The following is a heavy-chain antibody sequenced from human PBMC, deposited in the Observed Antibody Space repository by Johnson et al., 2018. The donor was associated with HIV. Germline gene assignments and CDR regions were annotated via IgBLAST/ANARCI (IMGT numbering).Heavy chain of an antibody. CDR1: GFIFSDYY. V-gene: IGHV3-20*04. CDR2: INWNGGRT. J-gene: IGHJ3*02. D-gene: IGHD6-13*01. Sequence: MQLVESGGDLVRPGGSLRLSCAASGFIFSDYYITWIRQAPGKGLGRVPGINWNGGRTGYADSVKGRFTLSRDNAKHSLYLQMKSLRAEDTALYYCARDWAAVGRVGGMDAFDIWGQGTMVTVSS. CDR3: ARDWAAVGRVGGMDAFDI.